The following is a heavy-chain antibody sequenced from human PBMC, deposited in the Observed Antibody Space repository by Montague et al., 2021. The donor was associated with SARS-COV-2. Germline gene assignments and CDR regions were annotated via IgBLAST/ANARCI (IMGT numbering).Heavy chain of an antibody. CDR2: ISISGST. J-gene: IGHJ4*02. Sequence: TLSLTCTVSGGSISSGSYYWSWIRQPAGKGLEWIGRISISGSTXYNPSPKSRVTISVDTSKNQFSLKLSSVTAADTAVYYCARDIAVAGLFDYWGQGTLVTVSS. D-gene: IGHD6-19*01. V-gene: IGHV4-61*02. CDR1: GGSISSGSYY. CDR3: ARDIAVAGLFDY.